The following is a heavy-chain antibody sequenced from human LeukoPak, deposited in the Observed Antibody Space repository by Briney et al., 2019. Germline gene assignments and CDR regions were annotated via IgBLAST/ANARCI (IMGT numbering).Heavy chain of an antibody. CDR1: GFTFSSYW. CDR3: ARDGIMTYAFDI. Sequence: GGSLRLSCSASGFTFSSYWMSWVRQAPGKGLEWMANIKQDGSVQNYVDSVKGRYTISRDNAKDSLFLQLNNLRAEDTAVYFCARDGIMTYAFDIWGQGTKVTVSP. CDR2: IKQDGSVQ. J-gene: IGHJ3*02. V-gene: IGHV3-7*01. D-gene: IGHD1-1*01.